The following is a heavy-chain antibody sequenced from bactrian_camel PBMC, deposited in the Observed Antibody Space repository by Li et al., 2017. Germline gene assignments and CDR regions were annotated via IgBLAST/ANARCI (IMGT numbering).Heavy chain of an antibody. V-gene: IGHV3S40*01. J-gene: IGHJ4*01. CDR2: MRRGSDGSGST. CDR3: AAEFLQYCNRGRLNY. Sequence: DVQLVESGGGSVQTGSSLRLTCVASGASIRNYYMAWFRQAPGKEREGVAGMRRGSDGSGSTVYPNPLKGRVTITQDTAKNTVYLDIHALTSGDTATYYCAAEFLQYCNRGRLNYWGQGT. CDR1: GASIRNYY. D-gene: IGHD1*01.